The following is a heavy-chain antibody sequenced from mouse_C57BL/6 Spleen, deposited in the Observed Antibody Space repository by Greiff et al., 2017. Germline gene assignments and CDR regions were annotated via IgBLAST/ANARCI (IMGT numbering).Heavy chain of an antibody. CDR2: ISSGGSYT. J-gene: IGHJ3*01. CDR3: ARQDRGGFAY. Sequence: EVMLVESGGDLVKPGGSLKLSCAASGFTFSSYGMSWVRQTPDKRLEWVATISSGGSYTYYPDSVKGRFTISRDNAKNTLYLQMSSLKSEDTAMYYCARQDRGGFAYWGQGTLVTVSA. V-gene: IGHV5-6*01. CDR1: GFTFSSYG.